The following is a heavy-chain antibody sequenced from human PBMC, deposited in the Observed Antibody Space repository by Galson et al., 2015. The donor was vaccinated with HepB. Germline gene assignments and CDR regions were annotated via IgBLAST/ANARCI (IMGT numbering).Heavy chain of an antibody. J-gene: IGHJ4*02. CDR2: ISYDGSNK. Sequence: SLRLSCAASGFTFSSYGMHWVRQAPGKGLEWVAVISYDGSNKYYADSVKGRFTISRDNSKNTLYLQMNSLRAEDTAVYYRAKWAGDIAAQDYWGQGTLVTVSS. D-gene: IGHD6-13*01. CDR3: AKWAGDIAAQDY. V-gene: IGHV3-30*18. CDR1: GFTFSSYG.